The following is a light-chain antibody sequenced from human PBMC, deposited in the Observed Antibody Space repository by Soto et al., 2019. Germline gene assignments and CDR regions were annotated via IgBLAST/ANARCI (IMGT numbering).Light chain of an antibody. CDR3: QQRTNWPRSFT. CDR1: QSVSSY. CDR2: DTS. Sequence: EIVLTQSPATLSLSPGERATLSCRASQSVSSYLAWYQQKPGQAPRLLIYDTSKRATGIPARFSGSGSGTDFTLTISSLEPEAFAVDYCQQRTNWPRSFTFGPGTKVDIK. J-gene: IGKJ3*01. V-gene: IGKV3-11*01.